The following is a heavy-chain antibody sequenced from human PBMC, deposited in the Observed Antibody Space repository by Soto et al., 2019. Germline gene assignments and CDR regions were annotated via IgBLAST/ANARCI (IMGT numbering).Heavy chain of an antibody. D-gene: IGHD3-9*01. CDR2: IYNSGTT. Sequence: KTSETLSLSCTVSGGSISSYYWSWIRQPPGKGLEWIGYIYNSGTTNYNPSLKNRVTISVDASKSQFYLKLRSVTAADTAVYYCARGMAEEQIFYYFDYWGQGALVTVS. CDR3: ARGMAEEQIFYYFDY. J-gene: IGHJ4*02. V-gene: IGHV4-59*01. CDR1: GGSISSYY.